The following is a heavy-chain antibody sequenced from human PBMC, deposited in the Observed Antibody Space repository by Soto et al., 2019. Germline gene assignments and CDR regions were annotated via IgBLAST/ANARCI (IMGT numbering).Heavy chain of an antibody. V-gene: IGHV4-34*01. CDR3: ARFVGATTEIRGTPRDY. D-gene: IGHD3-10*01. CDR1: GGSFSGYF. Sequence: QVQLQQWGAGLLKPSETLSLSCAVYGGSFSGYFWSWIRQPPGKGLEWIGEINDSGSIIYNPSLTSRFTILVATSKNQFSLIVSSVTAAATAVYCCARFVGATTEIRGTPRDYWAQGPLVTVSS. CDR2: INDSGSI. J-gene: IGHJ4*02.